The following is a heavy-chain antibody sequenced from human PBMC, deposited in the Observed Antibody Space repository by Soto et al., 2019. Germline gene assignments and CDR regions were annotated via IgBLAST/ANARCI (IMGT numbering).Heavy chain of an antibody. Sequence: EVQLLESGGGLVQPGGSLRLSCAASGLTFSSYAMSWVRQAPGKGLEWGSGISGSGGSTYYADSVKGRFTISRDNSKNTLYLEMNSLRAEYTGVYYCAKERIVATGWGQGTLVTVSS. CDR3: AKERIVATG. CDR1: GLTFSSYA. J-gene: IGHJ4*02. D-gene: IGHD5-12*01. V-gene: IGHV3-23*01. CDR2: ISGSGGST.